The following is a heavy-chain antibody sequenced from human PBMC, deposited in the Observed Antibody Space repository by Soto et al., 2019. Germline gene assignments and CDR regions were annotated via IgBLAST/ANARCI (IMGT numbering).Heavy chain of an antibody. CDR1: GVSVTNRFYY. V-gene: IGHV4-61*01. J-gene: IGHJ4*02. Sequence: PSETLSLTCTVSGVSVTNRFYYWSWIRQPPGKGLEWIGYAYYSGSSNYNPSLKSRVSISVDTSKNQFSLKMRSVSAADTAIYYCARDQGDDYAWGAKGIFDFWGQGALVTVSS. D-gene: IGHD3-16*01. CDR2: AYYSGSS. CDR3: ARDQGDDYAWGAKGIFDF.